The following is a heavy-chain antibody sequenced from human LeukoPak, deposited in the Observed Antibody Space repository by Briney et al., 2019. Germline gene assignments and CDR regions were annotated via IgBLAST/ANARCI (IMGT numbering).Heavy chain of an antibody. D-gene: IGHD3-10*01. CDR2: IYWDDDK. CDR1: GFSLSTSGVG. V-gene: IGHV2-5*02. J-gene: IGHJ4*02. Sequence: SGPTLVKPTQTLTLTCTSSGFSLSTSGVGVGWIRQPPGKALEWLALIYWDDDKRYSPSLKSRLTITKDTSTNQVVLTTTNMDPVDTATYYCAHRASGSYEGVFDYWGQGTLVTVSS. CDR3: AHRASGSYEGVFDY.